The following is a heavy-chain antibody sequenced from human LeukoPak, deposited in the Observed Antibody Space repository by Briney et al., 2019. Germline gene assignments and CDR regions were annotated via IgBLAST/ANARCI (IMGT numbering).Heavy chain of an antibody. CDR2: IYYSGST. Sequence: SETLSLTCTVSGGSISSYYWSWIRQPPGKGLEWIGYIYYSGSTNYNPSLKSRVTISVDTSKNQFSLKLSSVTAADTAVYYCARGPPRGYDILTGYPSHYYYMDVWGKGTTVTVSS. CDR1: GGSISSYY. CDR3: ARGPPRGYDILTGYPSHYYYMDV. J-gene: IGHJ6*03. D-gene: IGHD3-9*01. V-gene: IGHV4-59*01.